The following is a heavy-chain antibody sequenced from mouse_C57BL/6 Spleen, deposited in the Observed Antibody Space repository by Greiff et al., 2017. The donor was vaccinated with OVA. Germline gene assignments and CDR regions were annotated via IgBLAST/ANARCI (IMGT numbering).Heavy chain of an antibody. CDR1: GYTFTSYG. Sequence: QVQLQQSGAELARPGASVKLSCKASGYTFTSYGISWVKQRTGQGLEWIGEIYPRSGNTYYNEKFKGKATLTADTSSSTAYMELRSLTSEDSAVYFCARSDYGSSYVDYWGQGTTLTVSS. CDR2: IYPRSGNT. V-gene: IGHV1-81*01. CDR3: ARSDYGSSYVDY. D-gene: IGHD1-1*01. J-gene: IGHJ2*01.